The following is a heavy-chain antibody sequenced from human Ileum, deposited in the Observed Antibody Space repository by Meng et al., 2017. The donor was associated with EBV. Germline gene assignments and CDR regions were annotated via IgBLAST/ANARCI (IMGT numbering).Heavy chain of an antibody. CDR1: GGSISISNYY. CDR2: IYFSGST. CDR3: ARGGDTAMMSPFFLD. D-gene: IGHD5-18*01. J-gene: IGHJ4*02. Sequence: QLQLRASGLGLVRPSETLSLTGTVPGGSISISNYYWDWIRQPPGKGLEWLGSIYFSGSTYYNPSLKSRITISIDTSKNQFSLELRSVTAADTAVYYCARGGDTAMMSPFFLDWGQGTLVTVSS. V-gene: IGHV4-39*07.